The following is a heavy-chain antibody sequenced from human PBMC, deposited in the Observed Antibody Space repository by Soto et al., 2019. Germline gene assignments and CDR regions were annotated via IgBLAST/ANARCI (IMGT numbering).Heavy chain of an antibody. CDR1: GGSISSGGYY. D-gene: IGHD6-13*01. V-gene: IGHV4-31*03. CDR2: IYYSGST. J-gene: IGHJ3*02. Sequence: TLSLTCTVSGGSISSGGYYWSWIRQHPGKGLEWIGYIYYSGSTYYNPSLKSRVTISVDTSKNQFSLKLSSVTAADTAVYYCARDRNSWSHRPRGYDAFDIWGQGTMVTVSS. CDR3: ARDRNSWSHRPRGYDAFDI.